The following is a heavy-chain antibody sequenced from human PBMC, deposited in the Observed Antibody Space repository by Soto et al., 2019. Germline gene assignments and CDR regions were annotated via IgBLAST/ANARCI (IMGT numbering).Heavy chain of an antibody. V-gene: IGHV4-34*01. CDR2: INHSGST. CDR1: GGSFSGYY. D-gene: IGHD6-6*01. Sequence: SETLSLTCAVYGGSFSGYYWSWIRQPPGKGLEWIGEINHSGSTNYNPSLKSRVNISVDTSKNQFSMKMSSVTAADTAVYYCAREYRYSSSPWGQGTLVTVSS. J-gene: IGHJ4*02. CDR3: AREYRYSSSP.